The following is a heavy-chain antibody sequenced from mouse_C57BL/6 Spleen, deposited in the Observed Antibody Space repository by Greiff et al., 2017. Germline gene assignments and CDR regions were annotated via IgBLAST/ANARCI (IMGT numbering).Heavy chain of an antibody. CDR1: GYAFSSSW. V-gene: IGHV1-82*01. Sequence: QVQLQQSGPELVKPGASVKISCKASGYAFSSSWMNWVKQRPGKGLEWIGRIYPGDGDTNYNGKFTGKATLTADKSSSTAYMQLSSLTSEDSAVYFCARQDYGNLYFDYWGQGTTLTVSS. J-gene: IGHJ2*01. CDR3: ARQDYGNLYFDY. D-gene: IGHD2-1*01. CDR2: IYPGDGDT.